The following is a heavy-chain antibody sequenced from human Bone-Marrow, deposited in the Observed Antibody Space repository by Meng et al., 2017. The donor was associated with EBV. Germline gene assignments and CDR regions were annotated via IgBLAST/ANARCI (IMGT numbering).Heavy chain of an antibody. CDR3: ARDPHCGGDCFGVDY. V-gene: IGHV3-30-3*01. CDR2: ISYDGSNK. J-gene: IGHJ4*02. CDR1: GFTFSSYA. Sequence: QVQLVESGGGVVQPGGSLRLSCAASGFTFSSYAMHWVRQAPGKGLEWVAVISYDGSNKYYADSVKGRFTISRDNSKNTLYLKMNSLRAEDTAVYYCARDPHCGGDCFGVDYWGQGTLVTVSS. D-gene: IGHD2-21*02.